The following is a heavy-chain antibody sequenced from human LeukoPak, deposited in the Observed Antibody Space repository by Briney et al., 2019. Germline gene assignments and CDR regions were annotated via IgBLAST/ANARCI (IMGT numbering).Heavy chain of an antibody. D-gene: IGHD1-26*01. V-gene: IGHV3-11*01. Sequence: GGSLRLSCAASGFTFSDYYMSWIRQAPGKGLEWVSYISSSGSTIYYADSVKGRFTISRDNAKNSLYLQMNSLRAEDTAVYYCARVRRDQGASHYYYGMDVWGQGTTVTVSS. CDR1: GFTFSDYY. J-gene: IGHJ6*02. CDR2: ISSSGSTI. CDR3: ARVRRDQGASHYYYGMDV.